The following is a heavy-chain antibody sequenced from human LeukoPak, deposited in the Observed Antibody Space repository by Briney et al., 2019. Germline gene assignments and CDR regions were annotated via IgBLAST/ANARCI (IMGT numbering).Heavy chain of an antibody. D-gene: IGHD3-22*01. CDR3: ATASYYYDSSGYPTLLSMDV. Sequence: ASVKVSCKVSGDTLTELSMHWVRQAPGKGLEWMGSFDPEDDETTYAQKFQGRVTMTEDTSTDTAYMELSSLRSEDTAVYYCATASYYYDSSGYPTLLSMDVWDQGTTVTVSS. CDR2: FDPEDDET. V-gene: IGHV1-24*01. J-gene: IGHJ6*02. CDR1: GDTLTELS.